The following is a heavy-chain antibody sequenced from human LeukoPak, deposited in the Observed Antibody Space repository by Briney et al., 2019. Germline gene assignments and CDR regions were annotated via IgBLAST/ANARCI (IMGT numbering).Heavy chain of an antibody. Sequence: GGSLRLSCAASGFIFSTYSMSWVRQAPGKGLEWVSSISSSSTYVHYADSVKGRFTISRDNAQNSLYLQMNSLRVEDTAVYYCLGAFDFWGQGTMVTVSS. V-gene: IGHV3-21*01. CDR3: LGAFDF. CDR1: GFIFSTYS. J-gene: IGHJ3*01. CDR2: ISSSSTYV.